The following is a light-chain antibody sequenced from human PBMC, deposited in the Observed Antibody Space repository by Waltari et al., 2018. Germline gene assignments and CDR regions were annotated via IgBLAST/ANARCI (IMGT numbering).Light chain of an antibody. Sequence: VLTQSPGTLSLSPRERVTRSCRASQTIKSSHLAWYHQQAGQAPRLLIYGASSRATGIPDRFSGGGSGTDFTLTINRLQPEDFAVYHCQQYGSSPYTFGQGTKLAIK. CDR1: QTIKSSH. CDR3: QQYGSSPYT. CDR2: GAS. V-gene: IGKV3-20*01. J-gene: IGKJ2*01.